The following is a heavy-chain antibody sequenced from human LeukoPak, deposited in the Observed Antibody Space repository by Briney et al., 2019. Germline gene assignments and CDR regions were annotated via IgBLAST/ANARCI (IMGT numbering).Heavy chain of an antibody. D-gene: IGHD3-10*01. V-gene: IGHV4-4*02. CDR1: GGSISSSNW. CDR2: IYYSGST. CDR3: ARSPSSGTLNWFDP. J-gene: IGHJ5*02. Sequence: SETLSLTCAVSGGSISSSNWWSWVRQPPGKGLERIGYIYYSGSTNYNPSLKSRVTISVDTSKNQFSLKLSSVTAADTAVYYCARSPSSGTLNWFDPWGQGTLVTVSS.